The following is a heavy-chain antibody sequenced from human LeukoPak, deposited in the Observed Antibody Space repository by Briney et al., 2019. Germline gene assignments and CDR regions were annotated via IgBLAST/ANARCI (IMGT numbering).Heavy chain of an antibody. Sequence: GRSLRLSCAASGFTFSSYAMSWVRQAPGKGLEWVSSISGGGGNTSYADSVKGRFTISRDNSKNTLYLQMNSLRAEDTAVYYCAKAKLRWNLHYFDYWGQGTLVTVSS. CDR1: GFTFSSYA. V-gene: IGHV3-23*01. CDR2: ISGGGGNT. CDR3: AKAKLRWNLHYFDY. D-gene: IGHD4-23*01. J-gene: IGHJ4*02.